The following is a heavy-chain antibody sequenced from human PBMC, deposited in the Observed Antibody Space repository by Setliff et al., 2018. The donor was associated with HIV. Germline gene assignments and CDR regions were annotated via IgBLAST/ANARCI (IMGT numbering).Heavy chain of an antibody. CDR1: GYMFNNYW. V-gene: IGHV5-51*01. CDR2: IDPGDSDT. J-gene: IGHJ4*02. Sequence: GESLKISCKGSGYMFNNYWIAWVRQMPGKGLEWMGIIDPGDSDTRYTPSYQGRIIMSIDRFRSTAYLQWRSLTPSDSALYYCARQRPPGYSIPYTIEYWGQGTLVTVS. CDR3: ARQRPPGYSIPYTIEY. D-gene: IGHD5-12*01.